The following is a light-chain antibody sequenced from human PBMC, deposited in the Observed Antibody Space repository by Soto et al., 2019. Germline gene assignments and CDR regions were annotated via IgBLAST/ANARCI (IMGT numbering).Light chain of an antibody. CDR3: QQSYSTMAT. CDR2: AAS. CDR1: QSIRTY. V-gene: IGKV1-39*01. J-gene: IGKJ1*01. Sequence: DFQMTQSPSSLSASIGDRVTITCRASQSIRTYLNWYQQKPGKAPQLLIYAASRLQSGVPSRFSGSGSGTDFTLTISSLQPEDFATYYCQQSYSTMATLGQGAKVEIK.